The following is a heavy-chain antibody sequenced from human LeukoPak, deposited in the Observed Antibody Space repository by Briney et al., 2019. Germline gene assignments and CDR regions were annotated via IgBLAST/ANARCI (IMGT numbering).Heavy chain of an antibody. CDR2: FDPEDGET. V-gene: IGHV1-24*01. CDR3: ATPYPYYYYGMDV. CDR1: GYTLTELS. J-gene: IGHJ6*02. Sequence: ASVTVSFTVSGYTLTELSMHWVRQAPGKGLEWMGGFDPEDGETIYAQKFQGRVTMTEDTSTDTAYMELSSLRSEDTAVYYCATPYPYYYYGMDVWGQGTTVTVSS.